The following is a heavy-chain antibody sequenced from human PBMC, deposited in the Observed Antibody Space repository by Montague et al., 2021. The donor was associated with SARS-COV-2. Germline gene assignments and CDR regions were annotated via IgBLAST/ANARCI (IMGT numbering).Heavy chain of an antibody. CDR3: ARTEYNWNDWFDP. CDR1: GGSISSYY. J-gene: IGHJ5*02. Sequence: SETLSLTCSVSGGSISSYYWSWIRQSPGKGLEWIGYIFHSGITDYNPSLKSRVTISVDMSKNLFSLQLNSVTAADSAVYYCARTEYNWNDWFDPWGQGTLVTASS. D-gene: IGHD1-20*01. V-gene: IGHV4-59*13. CDR2: IFHSGIT.